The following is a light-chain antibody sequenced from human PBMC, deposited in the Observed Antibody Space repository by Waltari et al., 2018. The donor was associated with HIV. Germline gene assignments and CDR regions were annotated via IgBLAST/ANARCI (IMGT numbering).Light chain of an antibody. V-gene: IGLV1-36*01. Sequence: QSVRTQPPSVSEAPRQRVTIARCGRSSNSGNNEVNWYQQLPGKSPKLLIYYDDLLPSGVPDRFSGSKSGTSASLAISGLQSEDGADYYCAAWDDSLNGVVFGGGTKLTVL. CDR3: AAWDDSLNGVV. J-gene: IGLJ2*01. CDR1: SSNSGNNE. CDR2: YDD.